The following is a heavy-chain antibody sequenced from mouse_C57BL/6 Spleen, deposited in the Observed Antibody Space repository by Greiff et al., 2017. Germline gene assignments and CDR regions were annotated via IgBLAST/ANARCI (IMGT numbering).Heavy chain of an antibody. V-gene: IGHV1-63*01. D-gene: IGHD1-1*01. Sequence: QVQLQQSGAELVRPGTSVQMSCKASGYTFTNYWIGWAKQRPGHGLEWIGDIYPGGGYTNYNEKFKGKATLTADKSSSTAYMQFSSLTSEDSAIYYCARIYGSSSYYFDYWGQGTTLTVSS. J-gene: IGHJ2*01. CDR3: ARIYGSSSYYFDY. CDR1: GYTFTNYW. CDR2: IYPGGGYT.